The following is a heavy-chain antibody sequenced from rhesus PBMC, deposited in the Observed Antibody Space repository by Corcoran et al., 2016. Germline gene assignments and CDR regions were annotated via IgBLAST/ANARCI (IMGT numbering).Heavy chain of an antibody. V-gene: IGHV1-111*02. D-gene: IGHD6-31*01. Sequence: EVQLVQSGAEVKKPGASVKISCKASGYTFTDYYLHWVRPAPGKVVEWRGRGDPEQGEAIHAQKLQDRVTITADTSTDTAYMELSSLRSEDTAVYYCATSGYSSGFDYWGQGVLVTVSS. CDR3: ATSGYSSGFDY. CDR1: GYTFTDYY. CDR2: GDPEQGEA. J-gene: IGHJ4*01.